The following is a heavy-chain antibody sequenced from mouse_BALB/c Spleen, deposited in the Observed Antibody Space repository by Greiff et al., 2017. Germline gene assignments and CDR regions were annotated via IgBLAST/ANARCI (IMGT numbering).Heavy chain of an antibody. CDR2: INPSNGRT. CDR1: GYTFTSYW. D-gene: IGHD2-4*01. CDR3: ARYYDEVAWFAY. Sequence: VQLQQSGAELVKPGASVKLSCKASGYTFTSYWMHWVKQRPGQGLEWIGEINPSNGRTNYNEKFKSKATLTVDKSSSTAYMQLSSLTSEDSAVDYCARYYDEVAWFAYWGQGNLVTVSA. J-gene: IGHJ3*01. V-gene: IGHV1S81*02.